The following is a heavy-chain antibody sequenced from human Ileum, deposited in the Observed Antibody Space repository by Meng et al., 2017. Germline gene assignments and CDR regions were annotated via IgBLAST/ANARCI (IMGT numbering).Heavy chain of an antibody. CDR2: IYSSGSN. J-gene: IGHJ5*02. D-gene: IGHD2-15*01. V-gene: IGHV4-4*07. CDR1: GDSITGFY. Sequence: SETLSLTCTVSGDSITGFYWSCIRQTAGKGLEWIGRIYSSGSNNYNPSLKSRVTISIHTSKSQFSLELRSVTTADTAVYYCARGPPATSWGPGTLVTVSS. CDR3: ARGPPATS.